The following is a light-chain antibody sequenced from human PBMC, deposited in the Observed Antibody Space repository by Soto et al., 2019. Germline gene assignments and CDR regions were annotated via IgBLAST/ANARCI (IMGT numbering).Light chain of an antibody. J-gene: IGLJ1*01. CDR1: SSDVGGYNY. V-gene: IGLV2-14*01. CDR3: SSYTISSTYV. CDR2: DVS. Sequence: QSALTQPASVSGSPGQSIAISCTGTSSDVGGYNYVSWYQQHPSKAPKLMIYDVSDRPSGVSDRFSGSKSGNTASLTISGLQAEDEADYYCSSYTISSTYVFGTGTKLTVL.